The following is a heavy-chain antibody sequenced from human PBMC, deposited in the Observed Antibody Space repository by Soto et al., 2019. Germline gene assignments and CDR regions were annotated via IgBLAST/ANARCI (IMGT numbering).Heavy chain of an antibody. V-gene: IGHV4-59*06. D-gene: IGHD1-26*01. CDR2: IYYSGST. CDR1: GGSISNYY. J-gene: IGHJ5*02. Sequence: PSETLSLTCIVSGGSISNYYWSWIRQHPGKGLEWIGYIYYSGSTYYNPSLKSRVTISVDTSKNQFSLKLSSVTAADTAVYYCARVGGINWFDPWGQGTLVTVSS. CDR3: ARVGGINWFDP.